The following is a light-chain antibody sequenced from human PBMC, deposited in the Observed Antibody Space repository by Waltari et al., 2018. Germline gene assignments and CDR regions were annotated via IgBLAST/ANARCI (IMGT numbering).Light chain of an antibody. CDR2: ENN. CDR3: GTWDSSLSAWV. Sequence: QSVLTQPPSVSAAPGQKVTISCSGRRSNIGNFYVAWYQHLPGTAPKLFIYENNKRPSGIPDRFSGSKSGTSATLGITGLQTGDEADYYCGTWDSSLSAWVFGGGTKLTVL. V-gene: IGLV1-51*02. CDR1: RSNIGNFY. J-gene: IGLJ3*02.